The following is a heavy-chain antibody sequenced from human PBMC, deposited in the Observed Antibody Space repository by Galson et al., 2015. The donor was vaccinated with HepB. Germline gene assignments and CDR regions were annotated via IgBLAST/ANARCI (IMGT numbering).Heavy chain of an antibody. D-gene: IGHD2-2*01. Sequence: SLRLSCAASGFTFSSYWMSWVRQAPGKGLEWVANIKQDGSEKYYVDSVKGRFTISRDNAKNSLYLQMNSLRAEDTAVYYCARLRYQLLWYFDYWGQGTLVTVSS. CDR2: IKQDGSEK. CDR3: ARLRYQLLWYFDY. CDR1: GFTFSSYW. V-gene: IGHV3-7*03. J-gene: IGHJ4*02.